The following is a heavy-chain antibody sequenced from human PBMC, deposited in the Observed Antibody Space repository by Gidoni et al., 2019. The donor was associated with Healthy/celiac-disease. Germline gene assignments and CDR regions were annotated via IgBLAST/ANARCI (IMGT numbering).Heavy chain of an antibody. CDR3: ARNYYDSSGYYPNWFDP. CDR1: GFTFSSYG. D-gene: IGHD3-22*01. Sequence: QVQLVASVGGVVQPGRSLRLSCAASGFTFSSYGMHGVRQAPGKGLEWVAGISDDGSNKYYADSVKGRFTISRDNSKNTLYLQMNSLRAEDTAVYYCARNYYDSSGYYPNWFDPWGQGTLVTVSS. V-gene: IGHV3-30*03. J-gene: IGHJ5*02. CDR2: ISDDGSNK.